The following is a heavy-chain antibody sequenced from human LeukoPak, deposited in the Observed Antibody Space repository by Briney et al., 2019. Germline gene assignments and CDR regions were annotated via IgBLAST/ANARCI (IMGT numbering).Heavy chain of an antibody. V-gene: IGHV1-2*02. Sequence: ASVKVSCKASGYTFTGYYMHWVRQAPGQGLEWMGWINPNSGGTNYAQKFQGRATMTRDTSISTAYMELSRLRSDDTAVYYCARSRYSSSWYWFDPWGQGTLVTVSS. J-gene: IGHJ5*02. CDR1: GYTFTGYY. CDR2: INPNSGGT. CDR3: ARSRYSSSWYWFDP. D-gene: IGHD6-13*01.